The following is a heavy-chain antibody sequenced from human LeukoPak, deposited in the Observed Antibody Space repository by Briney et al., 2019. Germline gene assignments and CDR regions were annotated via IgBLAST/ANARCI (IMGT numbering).Heavy chain of an antibody. CDR2: IRYDGSNK. V-gene: IGHV3-30*02. D-gene: IGHD2-2*01. CDR1: GFTFSSYG. CDR3: AKDQTVVVPAGGGFAFDI. J-gene: IGHJ3*02. Sequence: QSGGSLRLSCAASGFTFSSYGMHWVRQAPGKGLEWVAFIRYDGSNKYYADSVKGRFTISRDNSKNTLYLQMNSLRAEDTAVYYCAKDQTVVVPAGGGFAFDIWGQGTMVTVSS.